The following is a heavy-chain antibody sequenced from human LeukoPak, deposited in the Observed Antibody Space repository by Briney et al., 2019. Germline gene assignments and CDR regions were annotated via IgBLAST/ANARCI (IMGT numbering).Heavy chain of an antibody. Sequence: PSETLSLTCTVSGGSIRSSSYYWSWIRQPPGKGLEWIGYIYYSGSTNYNPSLKSRVTISVDTSKNQFSLKLSSVTAADTAVYYCARQTSSGYPSNWGQGTLVTVSS. V-gene: IGHV4-61*05. J-gene: IGHJ4*02. D-gene: IGHD3-22*01. CDR3: ARQTSSGYPSN. CDR1: GGSIRSSSYY. CDR2: IYYSGST.